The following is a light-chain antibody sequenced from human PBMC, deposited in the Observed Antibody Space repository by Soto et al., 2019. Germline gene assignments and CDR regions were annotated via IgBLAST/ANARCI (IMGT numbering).Light chain of an antibody. V-gene: IGLV2-14*01. CDR3: SSYTSSSTLV. CDR1: SSYVGGYNY. J-gene: IGLJ2*01. Sequence: QSALTQAASVSGSPGQSITISCTGTSSYVGGYNYVSWYQQHPGKAPKLMIYEVSNRPSGVSNRFSGSKSGNTASLTISGLQAEDEAEYYCSSYTSSSTLVFGGGTKLTVL. CDR2: EVS.